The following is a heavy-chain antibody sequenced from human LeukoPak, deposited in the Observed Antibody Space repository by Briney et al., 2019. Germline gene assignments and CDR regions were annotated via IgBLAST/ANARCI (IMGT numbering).Heavy chain of an antibody. CDR2: ISYDGSNK. D-gene: IGHD2-15*01. CDR3: ARDGFPGYCSGGSCYGPWYFDY. J-gene: IGHJ4*02. V-gene: IGHV3-30-3*01. CDR1: GFTSSSYA. Sequence: GRSLRLSCAASGFTSSSYAMHWVRQAPGKGLEWVAVISYDGSNKYYADSVKGRFTISRDNSKNTLYLQMNSLRAEDTAVYYCARDGFPGYCSGGSCYGPWYFDYWGQGTLVTVSS.